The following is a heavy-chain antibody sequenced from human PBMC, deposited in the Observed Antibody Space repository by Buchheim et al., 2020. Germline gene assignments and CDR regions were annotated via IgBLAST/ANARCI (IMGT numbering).Heavy chain of an antibody. J-gene: IGHJ6*02. CDR1: GGTFSSYA. V-gene: IGHV1-69*01. Sequence: QVQLVQSGAEVKKPGSSVKVSCKASGGTFSSYAISWVRRAPGQGLEWMGGILPIFGTANYAQKFQGRVTITADEPTSTAYMELSSLRSEDTAVYYCARGIVVVTAIGYYYGMDVWGQGTT. CDR3: ARGIVVVTAIGYYYGMDV. D-gene: IGHD2-21*02. CDR2: ILPIFGTA.